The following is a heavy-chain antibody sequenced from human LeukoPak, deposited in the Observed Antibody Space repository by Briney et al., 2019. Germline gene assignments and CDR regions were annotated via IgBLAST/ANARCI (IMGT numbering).Heavy chain of an antibody. D-gene: IGHD6-13*01. CDR3: ARDAGTSVGFYYYMDV. CDR2: IYTSGST. CDR1: GGSISSYY. Sequence: PSETLSLTCTVSGGSISSYYWNWIRQPAGKGLEWIGRIYTSGSTNYNPSLKSRVSMSVDTSKNQFSLRLSSVTAADTAVYYCARDAGTSVGFYYYMDVWGKGTTVTVSS. J-gene: IGHJ6*03. V-gene: IGHV4-4*07.